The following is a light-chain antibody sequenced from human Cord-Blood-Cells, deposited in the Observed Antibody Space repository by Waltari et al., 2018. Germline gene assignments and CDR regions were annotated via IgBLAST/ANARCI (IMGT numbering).Light chain of an antibody. J-gene: IGKJ5*01. Sequence: IVLTQSPAPLPLSPGERATRSLRASQRVSSYVAWYQQNPCQAPRLLIYDASNSATGIPARFSGSGSGTDFTLTISSLEPEDFAVYFCQKRSNWITFGQGTRLEI. CDR2: DAS. CDR3: QKRSNWIT. CDR1: QRVSSY. V-gene: IGKV3-11*01.